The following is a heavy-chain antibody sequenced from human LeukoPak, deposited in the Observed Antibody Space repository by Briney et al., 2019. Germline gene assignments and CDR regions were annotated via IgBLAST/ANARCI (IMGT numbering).Heavy chain of an antibody. CDR2: INVEGTRT. V-gene: IGHV3-74*01. CDR3: ARSMGGSNDL. Sequence: GGSLRLSCAASGFTFSNYWVHWVRQAPGKGLVWVSRINVEGTRTDYADSVRGRFTISRDNAKNTLYLQMNSLTAEDTAIYYCARSMGGSNDLWGQGTLVSVSS. CDR1: GFTFSNYW. D-gene: IGHD4-11*01. J-gene: IGHJ5*02.